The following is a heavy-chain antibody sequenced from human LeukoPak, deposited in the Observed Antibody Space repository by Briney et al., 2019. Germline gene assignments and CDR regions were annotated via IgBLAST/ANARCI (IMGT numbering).Heavy chain of an antibody. Sequence: PSETLSLTCAVYGGSFSGYYWSWIRQPPGKGLEWIGEINHSGSTNYNPSLKSRVTISVDTSKNQFSLKLTSVAAADTAVYYWGGAIIIGVTYVDSWGQGTLVTVSS. CDR3: GGAIIIGVTYVDS. CDR1: GGSFSGYY. V-gene: IGHV4-34*01. J-gene: IGHJ4*02. D-gene: IGHD2-8*01. CDR2: INHSGST.